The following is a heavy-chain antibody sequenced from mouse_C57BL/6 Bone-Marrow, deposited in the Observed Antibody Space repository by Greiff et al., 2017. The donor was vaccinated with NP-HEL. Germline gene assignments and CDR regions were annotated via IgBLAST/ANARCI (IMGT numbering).Heavy chain of an antibody. J-gene: IGHJ3*01. Sequence: QVQLKQSGAELVKPGASVKISCKASGYAFSSYWMNWVKQRPGKGLEWIGQIYPGDGDTNYNGKFKGKATLTADKSSSTAYMQLSSLTSEDSAVYFCARQGLLRYPWFAYWGQGTLVTVSA. CDR3: ARQGLLRYPWFAY. V-gene: IGHV1-80*01. CDR2: IYPGDGDT. CDR1: GYAFSSYW. D-gene: IGHD1-1*01.